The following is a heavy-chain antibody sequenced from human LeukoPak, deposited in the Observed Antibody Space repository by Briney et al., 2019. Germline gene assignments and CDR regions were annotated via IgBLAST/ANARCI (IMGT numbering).Heavy chain of an antibody. J-gene: IGHJ3*02. CDR2: ISGSGGST. CDR1: GFTFSSYA. V-gene: IGHV3-23*01. D-gene: IGHD3-22*01. Sequence: GGSLRLSCAASGFTFSSYAMSWVRPAPGKGLEWVSAISGSGGSTYYADSVKGRFTISRDNSKNTLYLQMNSLRAEDTAVYYCAKDIRDTMIVVVIFPDAFDIWGQGTMVTVSS. CDR3: AKDIRDTMIVVVIFPDAFDI.